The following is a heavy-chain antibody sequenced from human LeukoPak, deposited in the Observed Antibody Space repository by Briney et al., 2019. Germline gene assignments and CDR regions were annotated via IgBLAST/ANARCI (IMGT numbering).Heavy chain of an antibody. CDR1: GGSFSGYY. CDR2: INHSGST. D-gene: IGHD2-15*01. J-gene: IGHJ4*02. V-gene: IGHV4-34*01. CDR3: ARSEGYSTPPLDY. Sequence: SETLSLTCAVYGGSFSGYYWSWIRQPPGKGLEWIGEINHSGSTNYNPSLKSRVTISVDTSKNQFSLKLSSVTAADTAVYYCARSEGYSTPPLDYWGQGTLVIVSS.